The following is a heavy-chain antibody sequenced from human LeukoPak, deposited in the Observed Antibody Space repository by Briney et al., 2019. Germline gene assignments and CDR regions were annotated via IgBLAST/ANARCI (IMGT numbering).Heavy chain of an antibody. CDR2: MNPNSGNT. Sequence: ASVKVSCKASGYTFTSYGINWVRQATGQGLEWMGWMNPNSGNTGYAQKFQGGVTMTRNTSISTAYMELSSLRSEDTAVYYCARATYYDFWSGYFGATGAFDIWGQGTMVTVSS. V-gene: IGHV1-8*02. J-gene: IGHJ3*02. D-gene: IGHD3-3*01. CDR3: ARATYYDFWSGYFGATGAFDI. CDR1: GYTFTSYG.